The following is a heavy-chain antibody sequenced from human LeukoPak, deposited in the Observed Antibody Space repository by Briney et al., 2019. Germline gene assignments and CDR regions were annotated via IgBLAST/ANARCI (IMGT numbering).Heavy chain of an antibody. D-gene: IGHD1-26*01. Sequence: VASVKVSCKASGYIFVDFYLYWVRQAPGQGLEWMGWINPNSGGTSSAQKFQGRVTLTRDTSISTAFMELNSLRSDDTAVYYCARGGEPKWELLYQDYWGQGTLVTVSS. J-gene: IGHJ4*02. CDR3: ARGGEPKWELLYQDY. CDR2: INPNSGGT. V-gene: IGHV1-2*02. CDR1: GYIFVDFY.